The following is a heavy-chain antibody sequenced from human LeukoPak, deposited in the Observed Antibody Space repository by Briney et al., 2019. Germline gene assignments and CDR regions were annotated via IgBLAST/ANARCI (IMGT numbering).Heavy chain of an antibody. CDR3: ARDRDSSGYYFDY. CDR2: ISYDGSNK. CDR1: GFTFSSYA. Sequence: GGSLRLSCAASGFTFSSYAMHWVRQAPGKGLEWVAVISYDGSNKYYADSVKGRFTIPRDNSKNTLYLQMNSLRAEDTAAYYCARDRDSSGYYFDYWGQGTLVTVSS. V-gene: IGHV3-30-3*01. D-gene: IGHD6-25*01. J-gene: IGHJ4*02.